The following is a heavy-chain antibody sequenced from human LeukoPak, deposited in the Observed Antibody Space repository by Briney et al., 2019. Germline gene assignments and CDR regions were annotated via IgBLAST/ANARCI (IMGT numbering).Heavy chain of an antibody. CDR1: GFTFSSYA. Sequence: GGSLRLSCAASGFTFSSYAMGWVRQAPGKGLEWVSAISGSGGSTYYADSVKGRFTISRDNSKNTLYLQMNSLRAEDTAVYYCAKEISGLGYCSSTSCSDAFDIWGQGTMVTVSS. D-gene: IGHD2-2*01. CDR2: ISGSGGST. CDR3: AKEISGLGYCSSTSCSDAFDI. V-gene: IGHV3-23*01. J-gene: IGHJ3*02.